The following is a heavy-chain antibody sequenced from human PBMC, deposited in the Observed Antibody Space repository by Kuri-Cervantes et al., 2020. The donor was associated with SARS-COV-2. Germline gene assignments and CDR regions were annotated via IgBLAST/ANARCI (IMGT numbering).Heavy chain of an antibody. D-gene: IGHD3-10*01. Sequence: SETLSLTCTVSGGSLSSGDYYWTWVRQPPGKGLEWIGNIYYSGSASYNPSLKSRLTMSLDMSKSQFSLKLSSVTAADTAVYYCARDGVLLWFGELDVWGKGTTVTVSS. CDR1: GGSLSSGDYY. V-gene: IGHV4-61*08. CDR2: IYYSGSA. J-gene: IGHJ6*04. CDR3: ARDGVLLWFGELDV.